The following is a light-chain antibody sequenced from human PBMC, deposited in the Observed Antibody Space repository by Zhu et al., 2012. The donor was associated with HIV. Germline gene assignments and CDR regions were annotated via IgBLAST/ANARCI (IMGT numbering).Light chain of an antibody. CDR3: HQRRNRPLT. CDR2: DTS. V-gene: IGKV3-11*01. CDR1: QSVSSTY. J-gene: IGKJ4*01. Sequence: IVLTQSPGTLSLSPGERATLSCRASQSVSSTYLAWYQQKPGQAPRLLIYDTSKRAAGVPARFSGSGSGTDFTLTISSLEPEDFAVYYCHQRRNRPLTFGGGTRVEI.